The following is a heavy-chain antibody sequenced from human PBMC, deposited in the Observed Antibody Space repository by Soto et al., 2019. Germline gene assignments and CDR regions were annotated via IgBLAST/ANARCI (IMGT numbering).Heavy chain of an antibody. CDR3: ARRGGEYSYASTSYYYYGMDV. CDR1: GYSFTSYW. CDR2: IYPGDSDT. Sequence: PGESLKISCKGSGYSFTSYWIGWVRQMPGKGLEWMGIIYPGDSDTRYSPSFQGQVTISADKSISTAYLQWSSLKASDTAMYYCARRGGEYSYASTSYYYYGMDVWGQGTTVTVSS. V-gene: IGHV5-51*01. D-gene: IGHD5-18*01. J-gene: IGHJ6*02.